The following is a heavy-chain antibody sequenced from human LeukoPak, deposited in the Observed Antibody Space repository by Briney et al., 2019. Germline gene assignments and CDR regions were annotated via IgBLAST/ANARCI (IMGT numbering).Heavy chain of an antibody. Sequence: PGGSLRLSCAASGFTFSSYGMHWVRQAPGKGLEWVAFIRYDGSNKYYADSVKGRFTISRDNSKNTLFLQMNSLRAEDTAVYYCAKDYQQLYYYYLDRWGQGTLVTVSS. CDR3: AKDYQQLYYYYLDR. V-gene: IGHV3-30*02. CDR2: IRYDGSNK. D-gene: IGHD2-2*02. CDR1: GFTFSSYG. J-gene: IGHJ4*02.